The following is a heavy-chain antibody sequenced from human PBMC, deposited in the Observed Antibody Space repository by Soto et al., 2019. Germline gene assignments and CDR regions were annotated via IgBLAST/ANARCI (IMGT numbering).Heavy chain of an antibody. CDR3: ARAGITGTTPPYYYGMDV. D-gene: IGHD1-7*01. V-gene: IGHV1-2*02. Sequence: VASVKVSCKASGYTFTVYYMHWVRQAPGQGLEWMGWINPNSGGTNYAQKFQGRVTMTRDTSISTAYMELSRLRSDDTAVYYCARAGITGTTPPYYYGMDVWGQGTTVTVSS. J-gene: IGHJ6*02. CDR1: GYTFTVYY. CDR2: INPNSGGT.